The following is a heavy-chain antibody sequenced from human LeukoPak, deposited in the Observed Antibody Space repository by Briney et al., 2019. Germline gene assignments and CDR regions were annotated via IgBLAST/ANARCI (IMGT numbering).Heavy chain of an antibody. D-gene: IGHD5-18*01. Sequence: SVKVSCKVSGYTLTELSMHWVRQAPGKGLEWIGWIVVGSGNTNYAQKFQERVTITRDMSTSTAYMELSSLRSEDTAVYYCAADVDTAMVPSYWGQGTLVTVSS. CDR2: IVVGSGNT. V-gene: IGHV1-58*02. CDR3: AADVDTAMVPSY. J-gene: IGHJ4*02. CDR1: GYTLTELS.